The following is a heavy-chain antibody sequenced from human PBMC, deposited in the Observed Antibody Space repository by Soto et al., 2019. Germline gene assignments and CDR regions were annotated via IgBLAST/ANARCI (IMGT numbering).Heavy chain of an antibody. V-gene: IGHV3-23*05. J-gene: IGHJ4*02. D-gene: IGHD3-16*01. CDR2: IYGSGRAI. CDR1: GLPYSNFA. CDR3: AKDAVHNDGLSLIDY. Sequence: GGSLRLSCSASGLPYSNFAMMWVRQAPGKGLECVSEIYGSGRAIEYADSVKGRFTISRDNSKNTVYLQMTGLRADDTAVYYCAKDAVHNDGLSLIDYWGRGTQVTVSS.